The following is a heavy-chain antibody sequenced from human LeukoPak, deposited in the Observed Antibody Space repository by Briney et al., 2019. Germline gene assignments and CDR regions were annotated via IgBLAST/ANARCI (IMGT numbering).Heavy chain of an antibody. Sequence: GETLRLSCAASGFTFSNYGMTWVRQAPGKGLEWVSAITDSGSGGRTHYADSVKGRFIISRDNSKNTLYLQMNSLRAEDTAVYYCAKDASTGTFYFDYWGQGTLVTVSS. J-gene: IGHJ4*02. CDR3: AKDASTGTFYFDY. CDR2: ITDSGSGGRT. D-gene: IGHD2-2*01. CDR1: GFTFSNYG. V-gene: IGHV3-23*01.